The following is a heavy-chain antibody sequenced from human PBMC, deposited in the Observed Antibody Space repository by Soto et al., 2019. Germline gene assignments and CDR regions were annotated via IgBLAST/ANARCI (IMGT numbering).Heavy chain of an antibody. CDR2: IIPILGIA. Sequence: SVKVSCKASGGTFSSYTISWVRQAPGQGLEWMGRIIPILGIANYAQKFQGRVTITADKSTSTAHMELSSLRAEDTAVYYCVRDDIGVGLDYWGLGTLVTVSS. J-gene: IGHJ4*02. CDR1: GGTFSSYT. D-gene: IGHD1-26*01. V-gene: IGHV1-69*04. CDR3: VRDDIGVGLDY.